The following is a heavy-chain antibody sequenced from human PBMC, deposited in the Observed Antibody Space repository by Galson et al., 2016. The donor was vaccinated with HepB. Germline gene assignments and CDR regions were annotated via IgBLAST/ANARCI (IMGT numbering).Heavy chain of an antibody. V-gene: IGHV5-51*01. J-gene: IGHJ4*02. Sequence: QSGAEVKKPGESLRISCKGSGYTFSDYWIAWVRQMPGKGLEWMGIIFPGDSKTRYSPSFQGQVTISADKSINTAYLEWSTLKASDTAIYYCARVAQLVLFDYWGQGSLVTVSS. CDR2: IFPGDSKT. CDR3: ARVAQLVLFDY. D-gene: IGHD6-13*01. CDR1: GYTFSDYW.